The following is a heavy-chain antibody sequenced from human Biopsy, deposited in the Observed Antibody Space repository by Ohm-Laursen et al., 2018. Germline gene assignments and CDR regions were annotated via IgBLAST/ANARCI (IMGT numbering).Heavy chain of an antibody. D-gene: IGHD2-2*01. J-gene: IGHJ4*02. Sequence: SLRLSCTASGFDFSSYGMHWVRQTPGKGLEWVALIWGNGNNKYYADSVNGRFTISRDNAKDTLYLEMNSLRAEDTAVYYCARDVFCATTSCYLFEYWGQGTLVTVPS. CDR2: IWGNGNNK. CDR3: ARDVFCATTSCYLFEY. V-gene: IGHV3-33*01. CDR1: GFDFSSYG.